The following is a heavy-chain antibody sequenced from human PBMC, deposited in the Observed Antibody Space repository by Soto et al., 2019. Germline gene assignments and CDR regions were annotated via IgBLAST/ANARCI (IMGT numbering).Heavy chain of an antibody. D-gene: IGHD4-17*01. V-gene: IGHV3-9*01. CDR2: ISRDSRSI. CDR1: GSRFDDYG. Sequence: SLLLACEVSGSRFDDYGMHGVRQAPGKGLEWIAGISRDSRSISYGASMKGRFTISRDNAKNSLYLQLNSLRADDTAFYYCVKDALTTVAYYFDYWGQGAPVPVYS. CDR3: VKDALTTVAYYFDY. J-gene: IGHJ4*02.